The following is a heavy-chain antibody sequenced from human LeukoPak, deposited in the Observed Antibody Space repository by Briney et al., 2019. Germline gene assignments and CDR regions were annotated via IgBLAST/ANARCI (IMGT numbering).Heavy chain of an antibody. CDR3: ARELPGRGGSSP. CDR1: GFTFSNYW. D-gene: IGHD6-6*01. J-gene: IGHJ1*01. Sequence: PGRSLRLSCAASGFTFSNYWMSWVRQAPGKGLEWVANIKEDGSDKNYADSVKGRFTISRNNANNSLYLQMNSLRAEDTALYFYARELPGRGGSSPWGQGTLDTV. CDR2: IKEDGSDK. V-gene: IGHV3-7*03.